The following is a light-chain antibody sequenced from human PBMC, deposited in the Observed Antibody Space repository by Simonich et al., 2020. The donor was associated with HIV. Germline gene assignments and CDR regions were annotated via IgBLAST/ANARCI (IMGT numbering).Light chain of an antibody. CDR3: QQYNNWPETLT. Sequence: EIVMTQSPATLSVSPGERATLSCRASQSVNSNLAWYQQKPGQAPRLLIYGASTRAAGFPARFSGSGSGTEFTLTISSLQSEDFAVYYCQQYNNWPETLTFGGGTKVEI. V-gene: IGKV3-15*01. CDR2: GAS. CDR1: QSVNSN. J-gene: IGKJ4*01.